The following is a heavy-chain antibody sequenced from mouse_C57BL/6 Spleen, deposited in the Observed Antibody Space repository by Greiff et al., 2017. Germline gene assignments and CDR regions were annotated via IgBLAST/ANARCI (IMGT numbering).Heavy chain of an antibody. CDR2: IDPSDSYT. CDR1: GYTFTSYW. J-gene: IGHJ3*01. D-gene: IGHD2-3*01. V-gene: IGHV1-59*01. Sequence: QVQLQQSGAELVRPGTSVKLSCKASGYTFTSYWMHWVKQRPGQGLEWIGVIDPSDSYTNYNQKFKGKATLTVAPSSSTAYMQLSSLTSEDSAVYYCASLDGYTEGFAYWGQGTLVTVSA. CDR3: ASLDGYTEGFAY.